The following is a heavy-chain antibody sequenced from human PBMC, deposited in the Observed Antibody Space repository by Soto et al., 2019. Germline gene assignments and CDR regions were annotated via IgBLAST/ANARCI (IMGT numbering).Heavy chain of an antibody. CDR1: GFTVSSNY. CDR2: IYSGGST. J-gene: IGHJ4*02. CDR3: VRAPLRTAKFDY. D-gene: IGHD2-15*01. Sequence: GGSLRLSCAASGFTVSSNYMSWVRQAPGKGLEWVSVIYSGGSTYYADSVKGLFTISRDNSKNTLYLQMNSLRAEDTAVYYCVRAPLRTAKFDYSGQGTLVTVSS. V-gene: IGHV3-53*01.